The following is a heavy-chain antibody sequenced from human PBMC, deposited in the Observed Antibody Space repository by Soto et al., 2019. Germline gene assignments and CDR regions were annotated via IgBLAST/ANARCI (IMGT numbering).Heavy chain of an antibody. V-gene: IGHV4-31*03. D-gene: IGHD5-18*01. Sequence: SENLSLTCSVSGGSLSNSYSFWSWIRQHPGNCLGWIGYMYYTRCTCYNPTLKSRLTISVDTSKSQFSLDLSSVTAAETAIYDCPRVYLSSCGGYSCPGWLHPWGHGTLVTVS. CDR2: MYYTRCT. CDR3: PRVYLSSCGGYSCPGWLHP. J-gene: IGHJ5*02. CDR1: GGSLSNSYSF.